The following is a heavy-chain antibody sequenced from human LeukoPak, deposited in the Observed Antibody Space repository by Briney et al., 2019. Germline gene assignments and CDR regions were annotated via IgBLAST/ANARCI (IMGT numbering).Heavy chain of an antibody. Sequence: SETLSLTCTVSGGSISSSSYYWGWIRQPPGKGLEWIGSIYYSGSTYYNPSLKSRVTISVDTSKNQFSLKLSSVTAADTAVYYCAGDRGADGDGLDYWGQGTLVTVSS. D-gene: IGHD4-17*01. CDR3: AGDRGADGDGLDY. CDR1: GGSISSSSYY. CDR2: IYYSGST. J-gene: IGHJ4*02. V-gene: IGHV4-39*07.